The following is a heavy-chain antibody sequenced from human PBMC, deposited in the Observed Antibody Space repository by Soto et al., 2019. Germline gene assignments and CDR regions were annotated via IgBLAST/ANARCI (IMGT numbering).Heavy chain of an antibody. J-gene: IGHJ5*02. CDR2: ISTRGSNT. CDR1: GLTFSSYA. Sequence: EVQLLESVGGLVQPGGSLRLSCATSGLTFSSYAMSWVRQAPGKGLEWVAGISTRGSNTYYTDSVKGRFTISRDNSKDALFLQMNSLRAEDPATYYCVKTVRFEPASWGQGTLVTVSS. V-gene: IGHV3-23*01. D-gene: IGHD3-3*01. CDR3: VKTVRFEPAS.